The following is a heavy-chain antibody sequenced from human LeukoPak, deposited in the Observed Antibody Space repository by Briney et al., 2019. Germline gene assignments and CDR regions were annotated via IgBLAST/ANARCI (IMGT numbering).Heavy chain of an antibody. CDR3: ARHCSSTSCYSLPVAAFDI. D-gene: IGHD2-2*02. CDR2: IIPILDIA. CDR1: GGTFSSYA. J-gene: IGHJ3*02. V-gene: IGHV1-69*04. Sequence: SVKVSCKASGGTFSSYAISWVRQAPGQGLEWRGRIIPILDIANYAQNFQGRVTITADKSTSTAYMELSSLRSEDTAVYYCARHCSSTSCYSLPVAAFDIWGQGTMVAVSS.